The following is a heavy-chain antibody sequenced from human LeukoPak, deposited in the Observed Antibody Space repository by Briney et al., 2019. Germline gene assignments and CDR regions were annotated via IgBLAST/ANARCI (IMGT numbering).Heavy chain of an antibody. J-gene: IGHJ5*02. V-gene: IGHV1-18*01. Sequence: ASVKVPCKASGYTFTSYGISWVRQAPGQGLEWMGWISAYNGNTNYAQKLQGRVTMTTDTSTSTAYMELRSLRSDDTAVYYCARVPVPYYDFWSGTNWFDPWGQGTLVTVSS. CDR2: ISAYNGNT. CDR1: GYTFTSYG. D-gene: IGHD3-3*01. CDR3: ARVPVPYYDFWSGTNWFDP.